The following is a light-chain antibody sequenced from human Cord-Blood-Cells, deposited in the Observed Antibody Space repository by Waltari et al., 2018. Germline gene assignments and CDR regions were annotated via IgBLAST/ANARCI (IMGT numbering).Light chain of an antibody. V-gene: IGLV2-14*01. CDR2: DVS. J-gene: IGLJ1*01. CDR3: SSYTSSSTYV. CDR1: SSDVGGYNY. Sequence: QSALTQPASVSGSPGQSITISCTGTSSDVGGYNYVSWYQQNPGKAPNLMIYDVSKRPSVVSNRFSGSKSGNTASLTISGLQAEDEADYYCSSYTSSSTYVFGTGTKVTVL.